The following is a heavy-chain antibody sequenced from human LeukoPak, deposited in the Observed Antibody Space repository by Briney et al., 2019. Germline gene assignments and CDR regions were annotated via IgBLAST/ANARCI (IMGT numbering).Heavy chain of an antibody. D-gene: IGHD3-16*01. CDR2: INHNGNVN. CDR3: ARGGGLDV. J-gene: IGHJ6*02. V-gene: IGHV3-7*03. CDR1: GFTFSSYW. Sequence: GGSLRLSCAASGFTFSSYWMNWARQAPGRGLEWVAGINHNGNVNYYVDSVKGRFTISRDNAKNSLYLQMSNLRAEDTAVYFCARGGGLDVWGQGATVTVSS.